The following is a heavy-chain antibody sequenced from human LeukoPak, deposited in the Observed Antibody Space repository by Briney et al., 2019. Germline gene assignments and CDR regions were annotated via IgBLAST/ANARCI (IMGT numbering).Heavy chain of an antibody. J-gene: IGHJ4*02. CDR2: ISYDGSNK. D-gene: IGHD6-6*01. CDR3: ADLVDY. Sequence: GGSLRLSCAASGFTFSSYAMHCVRQAPGKGLEWVAVISYDGSNKYYADSVKGRFTISRDNSKNTLYLQMNSLRAEDTAVYYCADLVDYWGQGALVTVSS. V-gene: IGHV3-30*01. CDR1: GFTFSSYA.